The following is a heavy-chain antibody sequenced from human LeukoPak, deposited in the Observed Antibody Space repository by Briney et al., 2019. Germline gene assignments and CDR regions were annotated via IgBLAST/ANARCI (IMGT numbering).Heavy chain of an antibody. CDR3: ARHPRYYYGSGRFALDY. J-gene: IGHJ4*02. Sequence: SETLSLTCTVSGGSISSYYWSWIRQPPGKGLEWIGNIYYSGSTNYNPSLKSRVTISVDTSKNQFSLKLSSVTAADTAVYYCARHPRYYYGSGRFALDYWGQGTLVTVSS. CDR1: GGSISSYY. D-gene: IGHD3-10*01. CDR2: IYYSGST. V-gene: IGHV4-59*08.